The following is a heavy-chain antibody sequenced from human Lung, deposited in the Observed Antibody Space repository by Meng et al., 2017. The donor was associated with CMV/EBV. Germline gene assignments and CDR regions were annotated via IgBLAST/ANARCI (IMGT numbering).Heavy chain of an antibody. Sequence: GESLKISCAASGFTFSSYGMHWVRQAPGKGLEWVAFIRYDGSNKYYADSEKGRFTISRDNSKNTLYLQMNSLRAEDTAVYYCSRDRIAARRGYVAYWGQGTLVTVSS. CDR3: SRDRIAARRGYVAY. CDR1: GFTFSSYG. V-gene: IGHV3-30*02. CDR2: IRYDGSNK. J-gene: IGHJ4*02. D-gene: IGHD6-6*01.